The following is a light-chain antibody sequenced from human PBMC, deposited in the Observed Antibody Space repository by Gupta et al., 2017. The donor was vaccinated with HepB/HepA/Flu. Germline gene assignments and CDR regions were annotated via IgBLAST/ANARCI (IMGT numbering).Light chain of an antibody. J-gene: IGLJ2*01. CDR3: QVWDSTTDHPV. V-gene: IGLV3-21*03. Sequence: SYVLTQTPSVSVAPEKTASITCGGNNIRTKSVHWYQQKPGQAPVLVVHDDSDRPSGIPERFSGSNSGNTATLTISRVEAGDEADYYCQVWDSTTDHPVFGGGTKLTVL. CDR1: NIRTKS. CDR2: DDS.